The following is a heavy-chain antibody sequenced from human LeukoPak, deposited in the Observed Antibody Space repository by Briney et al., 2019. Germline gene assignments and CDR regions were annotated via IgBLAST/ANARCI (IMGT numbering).Heavy chain of an antibody. CDR1: GFTFSTYS. D-gene: IGHD2-15*01. V-gene: IGHV4-34*01. CDR3: ARGLRLLDYYYMDV. Sequence: GSLTLSCAASGFTFSTYSMNCVRQAPGKGLDWIREINHSGSTNYNPSLKSRVTISIDTSKNQFSLKLSSVTAADTAVYYCARGLRLLDYYYMDVWGKGTTVTVSS. J-gene: IGHJ6*03. CDR2: INHSGST.